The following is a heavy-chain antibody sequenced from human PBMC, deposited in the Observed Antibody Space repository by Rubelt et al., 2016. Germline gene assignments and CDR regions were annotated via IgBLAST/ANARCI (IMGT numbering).Heavy chain of an antibody. CDR2: IYYSGST. J-gene: IGHJ4*02. Sequence: QLQLQESGPGLVKPSETLSLTCTVSGGSISSSNYYWGWIRQPPGKGLEWIGSIYYSGSTYYNPSLKSRVTISVDTSTNQFSLKRNSVTAADTAVYYCARQGGWELPGVRDYWGQGTLVTVSS. V-gene: IGHV4-39*01. D-gene: IGHD1-26*01. CDR3: ARQGGWELPGVRDY. CDR1: GGSISSSNYY.